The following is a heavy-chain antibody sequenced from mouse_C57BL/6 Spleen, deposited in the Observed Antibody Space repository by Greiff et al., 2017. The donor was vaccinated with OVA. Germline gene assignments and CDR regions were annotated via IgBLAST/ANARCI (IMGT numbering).Heavy chain of an antibody. Sequence: QVQLQQPGAELVRPGTSVKLSCKASGYTFTSYWMHWVKPRPGQGLEWIGVIDPSDSYTNYNQKFKGKATLTVDTSSSTAYMQLSSLTSGDSAVYDCARNYFDFWGKGTTLTVSS. CDR1: GYTFTSYW. CDR3: ARNYFDF. J-gene: IGHJ2*01. CDR2: IDPSDSYT. V-gene: IGHV1-59*01.